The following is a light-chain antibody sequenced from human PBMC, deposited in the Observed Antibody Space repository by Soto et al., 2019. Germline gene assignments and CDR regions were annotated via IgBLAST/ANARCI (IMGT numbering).Light chain of an antibody. CDR1: QSVSSN. CDR2: GAS. Sequence: EIVMTQSPGTLSVSTGERATLPCRASQSVSSNLAWYQQKPGQAPRLLIYGASTRATGIPARFSGSRSGTESTLTISSLQSEDFAVDYCQQYNNWPRTFGQGTKVEIK. CDR3: QQYNNWPRT. V-gene: IGKV3-15*01. J-gene: IGKJ1*01.